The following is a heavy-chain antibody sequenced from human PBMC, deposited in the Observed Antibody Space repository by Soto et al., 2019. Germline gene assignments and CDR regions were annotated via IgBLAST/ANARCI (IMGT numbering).Heavy chain of an antibody. CDR2: INHSGST. D-gene: IGHD1-20*01. CDR1: GGSFSGYY. J-gene: IGHJ4*02. CDR3: GRKGIKGGDPTHRPFAY. Sequence: ASETLSLTCAVHGGSFSGYYWSWIRQPPGKGLEWIGEINHSGSTNYNPSLKSRVTISVDTSKNQFSLKLSSVTAADTAVYYCGRKGIKGGDPTHRPFAYWGQGTLVTVSS. V-gene: IGHV4-34*01.